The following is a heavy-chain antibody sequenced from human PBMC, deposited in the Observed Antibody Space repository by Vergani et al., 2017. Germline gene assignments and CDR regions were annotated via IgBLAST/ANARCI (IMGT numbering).Heavy chain of an antibody. V-gene: IGHV4-4*07. J-gene: IGHJ5*02. CDR3: ARGNCGVNCPKYNWLAP. CDR1: GGSMSDFY. CDR2: IYPNGNG. D-gene: IGHD2-21*01. Sequence: QVHLQESGPGVVKPSYTLSLTCTVSGGSMSDFYWTWIRQPAGRGLEWLGRIYPNGNGNYNESLRSRLTMSIDTSRSQFSLSLSSVTAADTAVYYCARGNCGVNCPKYNWLAPWGRGILVTVSS.